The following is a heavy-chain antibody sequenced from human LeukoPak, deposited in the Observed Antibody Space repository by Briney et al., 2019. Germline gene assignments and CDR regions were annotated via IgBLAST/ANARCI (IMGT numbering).Heavy chain of an antibody. Sequence: SETLSLTCAVYGGSFGGYYWSWIRQPPGKGLEWIGEINHSGSANYNPSLKSRVTISVDTSKNQFSLKLSSVTAADTAVYDCARGYCYGSGSYHDWGQGTLVTVSS. CDR1: GGSFGGYY. D-gene: IGHD3-10*01. CDR3: ARGYCYGSGSYHD. J-gene: IGHJ4*02. V-gene: IGHV4-34*01. CDR2: INHSGSA.